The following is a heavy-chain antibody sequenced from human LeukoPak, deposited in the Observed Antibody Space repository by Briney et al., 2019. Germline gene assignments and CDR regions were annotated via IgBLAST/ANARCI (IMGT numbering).Heavy chain of an antibody. D-gene: IGHD3-10*01. V-gene: IGHV1-69*13. Sequence: GASVTVSCKASGGTFSSYAISWVRQAPGQGLEWMGGIIPIFGTANYAQKFQGRVTITADESTSTAYMELSSLRSEDTAVYYCARVMGYGSGSYSPYYFDYWGQGTLVTVSS. CDR3: ARVMGYGSGSYSPYYFDY. J-gene: IGHJ4*02. CDR1: GGTFSSYA. CDR2: IIPIFGTA.